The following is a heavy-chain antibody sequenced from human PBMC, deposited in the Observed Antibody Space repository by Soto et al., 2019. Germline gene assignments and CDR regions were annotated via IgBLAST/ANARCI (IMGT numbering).Heavy chain of an antibody. J-gene: IGHJ6*03. CDR3: ARGTGYFNYYMDV. CDR2: IWFDGSIK. Sequence: QVQLVESGGGVVQPGRSLRLSCAASGFTFSSYGMHLVRQAPGEGLECVALIWFDGSIKYYEESVKGRFTLSRDNSKNTMDLQMNSLTAEDTAVHYCARGTGYFNYYMDVWGKGTTVTVSS. V-gene: IGHV3-33*01. CDR1: GFTFSSYG. D-gene: IGHD6-13*01.